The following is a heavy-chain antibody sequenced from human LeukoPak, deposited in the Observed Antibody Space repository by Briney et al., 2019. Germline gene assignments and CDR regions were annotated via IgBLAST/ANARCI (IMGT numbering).Heavy chain of an antibody. D-gene: IGHD3-22*01. CDR1: GFTFTTYY. J-gene: IGHJ4*02. V-gene: IGHV3-7*01. CDR2: INQDGGEK. CDR3: ARETYYYDSSGYYHFDY. Sequence: PGGPLRLSCAASGFTFTTYYMSCVRQSPGKGLEWVAKINQDGGEKKYVDSVKGRFTISRDNAKNSLYLQMNSLRAEDTAVYYCARETYYYDSSGYYHFDYWGQGTLVTVSS.